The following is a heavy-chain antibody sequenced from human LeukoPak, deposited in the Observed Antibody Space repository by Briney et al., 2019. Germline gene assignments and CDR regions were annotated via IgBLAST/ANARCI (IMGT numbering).Heavy chain of an antibody. CDR2: IYHSGST. D-gene: IGHD3-22*01. Sequence: SETLSLTCTVSGGSISSGGYYWSWIRQPPGKGLEWIGYIYHSGSTYYNPSLKSRVTISVDRSKNQFSLKLSSVTAADTAVYYCAREDSSGYYYDYWGQGTLVTVSS. J-gene: IGHJ4*02. V-gene: IGHV4-30-2*01. CDR1: GGSISSGGYY. CDR3: AREDSSGYYYDY.